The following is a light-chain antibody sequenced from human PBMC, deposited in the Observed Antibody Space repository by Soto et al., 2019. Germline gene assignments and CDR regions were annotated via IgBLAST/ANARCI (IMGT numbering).Light chain of an antibody. CDR2: EAS. J-gene: IGKJ1*01. CDR1: QSINKW. CDR3: QQYNDYSAWT. Sequence: IQMTQSPSTLSASVGGTVNMSFRASQSINKWLARYQQKPGKAPTLLIYEASILQNGVPSRFSGTESGTEFTLTISSLRPDDFAAYYCQQYNDYSAWTFGQGTKVDI. V-gene: IGKV1-5*03.